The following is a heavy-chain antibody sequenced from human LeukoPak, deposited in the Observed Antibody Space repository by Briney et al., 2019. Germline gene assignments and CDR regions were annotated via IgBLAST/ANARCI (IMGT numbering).Heavy chain of an antibody. Sequence: SETLSLTCTVSGGSISSSSYYWGWIHQPPGKGLEWIGEINHSGSTDYNPSLKSRVTISIDKSKNHFSLKLSSVTAADTAVYYCAKSLYGSGSYYNWFDPWGQGTLVTVSS. J-gene: IGHJ5*02. CDR3: AKSLYGSGSYYNWFDP. D-gene: IGHD3-10*01. CDR2: INHSGST. CDR1: GGSISSSSYY. V-gene: IGHV4-39*02.